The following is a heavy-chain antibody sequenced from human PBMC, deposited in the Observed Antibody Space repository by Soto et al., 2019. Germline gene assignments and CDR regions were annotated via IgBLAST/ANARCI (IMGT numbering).Heavy chain of an antibody. CDR1: GYSFTNYW. CDR2: IYPGDSDT. D-gene: IGHD2-15*01. V-gene: IGHV5-51*01. CDR3: ARPGGSCSCGTCYHYYFDF. Sequence: GESLKISGKGSGYSFTNYWIAWVRQVPGKSLEWMGIIYPGDSDTRYSPSLQGQVTISADKSITTAYLQWSSLKASDTAMYYCARPGGSCSCGTCYHYYFDFWGQGTLVTVSS. J-gene: IGHJ4*02.